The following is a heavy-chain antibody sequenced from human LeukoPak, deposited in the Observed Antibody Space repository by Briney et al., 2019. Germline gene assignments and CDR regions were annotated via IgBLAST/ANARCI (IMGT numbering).Heavy chain of an antibody. V-gene: IGHV4-59*01. D-gene: IGHD2-8*01. CDR3: ARGALVSYRNWFDP. J-gene: IGHJ5*02. CDR1: GGSISSYY. Sequence: KPSETLSLTCTVSGGSISSYYWSWIRQPPGKGLEWIGYIYYSGSTNYNPSLKSRVTISVDTSKNQFSLKLSSVTAADTAVYYCARGALVSYRNWFDPWGQGTLVTVSS. CDR2: IYYSGST.